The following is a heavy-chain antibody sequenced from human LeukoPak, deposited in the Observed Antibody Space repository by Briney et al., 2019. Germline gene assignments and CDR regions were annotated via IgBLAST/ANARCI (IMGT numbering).Heavy chain of an antibody. V-gene: IGHV4-39*01. Sequence: SETLSLTCTVSGVSISTTSYYWVWIRQTPGKGLDWIGSVYYTGNTHYDASLKSRVTISVDPSKNQFSLELNSVTAADTALYYCARQSDYYGSGMEGYFDFWGQGTLVTVSS. CDR2: VYYTGNT. J-gene: IGHJ4*02. CDR3: ARQSDYYGSGMEGYFDF. CDR1: GVSISTTSYY. D-gene: IGHD3-10*01.